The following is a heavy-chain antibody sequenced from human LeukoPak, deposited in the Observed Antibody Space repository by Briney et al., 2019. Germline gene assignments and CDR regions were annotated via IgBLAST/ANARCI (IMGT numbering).Heavy chain of an antibody. Sequence: ASVKVSCKASGYTFTTHDLNWVRQAPGQGLECMGWMNPDSGNRGYAQRFQGRITMTGDSSRSTAYMELSSLTSEDTAVYYCTRTLNRGVFGMDVWGQGTTVTVSS. J-gene: IGHJ6*02. CDR3: TRTLNRGVFGMDV. V-gene: IGHV1-8*01. CDR1: GYTFTTHD. CDR2: MNPDSGNR. D-gene: IGHD3-10*01.